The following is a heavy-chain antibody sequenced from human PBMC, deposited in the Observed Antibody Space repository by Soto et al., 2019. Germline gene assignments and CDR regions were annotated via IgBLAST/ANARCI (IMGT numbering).Heavy chain of an antibody. CDR3: ARVGYYDSSGYLVYYYYYGMDV. D-gene: IGHD3-22*01. Sequence: GASVKVSCKASGYTFSKYGISWVRQAPGQGLEWMGWISGYNGNTNYAQKYQGRITMTRNTSISTAYMELSSLRSEDTAVYYCARVGYYDSSGYLVYYYYYGMDVWGQGTTVTVSS. J-gene: IGHJ6*02. V-gene: IGHV1-8*01. CDR1: GYTFSKYG. CDR2: ISGYNGNT.